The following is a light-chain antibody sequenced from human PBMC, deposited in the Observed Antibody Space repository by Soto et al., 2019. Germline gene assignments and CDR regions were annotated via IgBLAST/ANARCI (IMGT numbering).Light chain of an antibody. Sequence: QSVLTQPASVSGSPGQSITISCSGTRSDVGSYSLVSWYQQHPGKAPKLMIYEASKRPSGISNRFSGSKSGNTASLTISGLQAEDEADYYCCSYAGSSTDVFGTGTKLTVL. V-gene: IGLV2-23*01. J-gene: IGLJ1*01. CDR3: CSYAGSSTDV. CDR1: RSDVGSYSL. CDR2: EAS.